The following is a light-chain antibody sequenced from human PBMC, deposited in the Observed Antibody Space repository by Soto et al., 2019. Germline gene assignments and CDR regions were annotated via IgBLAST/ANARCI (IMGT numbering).Light chain of an antibody. CDR3: QQSYNTPST. V-gene: IGKV1-39*01. CDR2: VGS. Sequence: DVQMTQSPSSLSASVGDTVTITCRASQPISTSLHWYQQKPGRAPKLLIYVGSSLQTGVPSRFSGSGSGTVFTLTISSLQPEDFATYYCQQSYNTPSTVGQGTKVDIK. J-gene: IGKJ1*01. CDR1: QPISTS.